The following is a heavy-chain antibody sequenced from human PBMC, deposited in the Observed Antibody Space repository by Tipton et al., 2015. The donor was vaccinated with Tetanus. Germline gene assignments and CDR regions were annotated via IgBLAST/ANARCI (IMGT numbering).Heavy chain of an antibody. V-gene: IGHV1-18*04. D-gene: IGHD1-26*01. Sequence: QLVQSGAEVKKPGASVKVSCKASGYTFTSYGISWVRQAPGQGLEWMGWISAYNGNTNYAQKLQGRVTMTTDTSTGTAYMELRCLRSDDPAVYYCARVPILRRAVGATVDYWGQGTLVTVSS. CDR1: GYTFTSYG. CDR3: ARVPILRRAVGATVDY. CDR2: ISAYNGNT. J-gene: IGHJ4*02.